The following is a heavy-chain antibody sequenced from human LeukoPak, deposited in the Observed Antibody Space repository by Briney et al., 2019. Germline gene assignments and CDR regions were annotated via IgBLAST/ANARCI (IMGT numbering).Heavy chain of an antibody. Sequence: GGSLRLSCAASGFTFSDHYMSWIRQAPGKGLEWVSYISGSSHYTNTADSVKGRFAISRDNAKNSLYLQMNSLGTEDTAVYYCARVTLYGESALDYWGQGTLVTVSS. V-gene: IGHV3-11*06. CDR3: ARVTLYGESALDY. D-gene: IGHD4-17*01. J-gene: IGHJ4*02. CDR1: GFTFSDHY. CDR2: ISGSSHYT.